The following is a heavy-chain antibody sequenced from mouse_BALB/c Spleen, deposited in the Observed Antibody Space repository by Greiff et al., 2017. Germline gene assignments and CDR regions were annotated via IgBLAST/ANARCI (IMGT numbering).Heavy chain of an antibody. Sequence: EVQLVESGGGLVKPGGSLKLSCAASGFTFSDYYMYWVRQTPEKRLEWVATISDGGSYTYYPDSVKGRFTISRDNAKNNLYLQMSSLKSEDTAMYYCSREGTYYRYDSFDYWGQGTTLTVSS. V-gene: IGHV5-4*02. CDR2: ISDGGSYT. CDR1: GFTFSDYY. J-gene: IGHJ2*01. CDR3: SREGTYYRYDSFDY. D-gene: IGHD2-14*01.